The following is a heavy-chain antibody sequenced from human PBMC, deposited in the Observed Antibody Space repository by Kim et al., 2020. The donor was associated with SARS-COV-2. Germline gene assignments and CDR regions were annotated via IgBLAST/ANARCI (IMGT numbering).Heavy chain of an antibody. CDR3: ASAPPHIYGIGSSWWWYY. CDR2: IYYSGST. V-gene: IGHV4-39*01. CDR1: GGSISSSSYY. D-gene: IGHD6-13*01. Sequence: SETLSLTCTVSGGSISSSSYYWGWIRQPPGKGLEWIGSIYYSGSTYYNPSLKSRVTISVDTSKNQFSLKLSSVTAADTAVYYCASAPPHIYGIGSSWWWYYWGQGTLVTVSA. J-gene: IGHJ4*02.